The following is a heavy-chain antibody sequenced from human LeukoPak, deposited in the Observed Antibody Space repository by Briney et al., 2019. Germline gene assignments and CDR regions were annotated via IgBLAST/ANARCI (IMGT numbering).Heavy chain of an antibody. Sequence: SETLSLTCTVSGGSISSGDYYWSWIRQPPGKGLEWIGYIYYSGSTYYNPSLKSRVTISVDTSKNQFSLKLSSVTAADTAVYYCARGTWIQLWLGAFDIWPRDNGHRLF. D-gene: IGHD5-18*01. J-gene: IGHJ3*02. CDR1: GGSISSGDYY. CDR2: IYYSGST. V-gene: IGHV4-30-4*01. CDR3: ARGTWIQLWLGAFDI.